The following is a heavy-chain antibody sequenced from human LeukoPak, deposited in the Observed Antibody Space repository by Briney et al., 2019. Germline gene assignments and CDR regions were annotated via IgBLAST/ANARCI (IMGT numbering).Heavy chain of an antibody. CDR2: IYPGDSNT. D-gene: IGHD6-13*01. CDR1: GYRFTNYW. CDR3: ARLGLSSWYRNWFDP. J-gene: IGHJ5*02. Sequence: GESLKISCKGSGYRFTNYWIGWVRQMPGKGLEWMGIIYPGDSNTRYSPSFQGQVTISADKSINTAYVQWSSLKASDNAMYYCARLGLSSWYRNWFDPWGQGTLVTVSS. V-gene: IGHV5-51*01.